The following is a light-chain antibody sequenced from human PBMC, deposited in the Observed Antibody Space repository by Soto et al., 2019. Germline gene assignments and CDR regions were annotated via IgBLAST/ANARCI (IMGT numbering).Light chain of an antibody. CDR3: KSYAGSNTYV. J-gene: IGLJ1*01. CDR1: KNDSGVYDF. V-gene: IGLV2-8*01. CDR2: EVV. Sequence: QSVLTQPPSASGSPGQSVTISCTGTKNDSGVYDFVSWYQHHPGKAPRLIIYEVVQRPSGVPDRFSGSKSGNTASLTVSGLQAADEADYFCKSYAGSNTYVFGNGTKLTVL.